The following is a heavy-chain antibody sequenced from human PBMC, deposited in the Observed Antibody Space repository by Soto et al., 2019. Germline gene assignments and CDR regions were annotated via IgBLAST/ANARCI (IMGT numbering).Heavy chain of an antibody. V-gene: IGHV3-33*01. D-gene: IGHD2-15*01. Sequence: VQLVESGGGVVQPGRSLRLSCAASGFTFSSYGMHWVRQAPGKGLEWVAVIWYDGSNKYYADSVKGRFTISRDNSKNTLYLQMNSLRAEDTAVYYCARGYCSGGSCYSDEDYWGQGTLVTVSS. CDR2: IWYDGSNK. J-gene: IGHJ4*02. CDR3: ARGYCSGGSCYSDEDY. CDR1: GFTFSSYG.